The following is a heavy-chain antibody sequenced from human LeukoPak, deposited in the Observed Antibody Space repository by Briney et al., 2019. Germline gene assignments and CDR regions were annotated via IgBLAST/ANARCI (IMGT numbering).Heavy chain of an antibody. V-gene: IGHV4-59*08. CDR2: IYYSGST. Sequence: KASETLSLTCTVSGGSISSYYWSWIRQPPGKGLEWIGYIYYSGSTNYNPSLKSRVTISVDTSKNQFSLKLSSVTAADTAVYYCARGFYYYGSGSFLFDYRGQGTLVTVSS. D-gene: IGHD3-10*01. CDR1: GGSISSYY. CDR3: ARGFYYYGSGSFLFDY. J-gene: IGHJ4*02.